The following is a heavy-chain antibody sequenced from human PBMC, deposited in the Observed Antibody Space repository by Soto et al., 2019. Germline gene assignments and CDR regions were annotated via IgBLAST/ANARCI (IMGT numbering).Heavy chain of an antibody. CDR1: GFSFSSYA. J-gene: IGHJ4*02. CDR2: ISGRGGSS. V-gene: IGHV3-23*01. D-gene: IGHD1-26*01. Sequence: EVQLLESGGGLIQPGGSLRLSCSASGFSFSSYAMMWVRQAPGKGLEWVSVISGRGGSSYFADSAKGRFTISRDNSKNMLYLKINSLRAEDTAIYFCAKGSIEYSGSVDYWGQGTLVIVSS. CDR3: AKGSIEYSGSVDY.